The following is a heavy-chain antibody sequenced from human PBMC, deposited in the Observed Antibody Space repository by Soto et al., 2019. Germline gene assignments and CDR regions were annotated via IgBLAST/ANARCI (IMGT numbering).Heavy chain of an antibody. Sequence: GGSLRLSCAASGFTFSSYAMSWVRQAPGKGLEWVSAISGSGGSTYYADSVKGRFTISRDNSKNTLYLQMNSLRAEDTAVYYCAKDHCRLYYYYMDVWGKGTTVTVSS. CDR2: ISGSGGST. D-gene: IGHD2-21*02. J-gene: IGHJ6*03. CDR3: AKDHCRLYYYYMDV. CDR1: GFTFSSYA. V-gene: IGHV3-23*01.